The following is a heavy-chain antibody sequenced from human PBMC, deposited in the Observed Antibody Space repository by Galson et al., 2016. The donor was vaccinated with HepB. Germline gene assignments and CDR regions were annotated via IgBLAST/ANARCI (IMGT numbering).Heavy chain of an antibody. CDR2: IYSGGST. J-gene: IGHJ3*02. CDR1: GFTISNYV. V-gene: IGHV3-53*01. CDR3: AREAIAAAGTHDAFDI. D-gene: IGHD6-13*01. Sequence: SLRLSCAASGFTISNYVMTWVRQAPGMGLEWVSGIYSGGSTYYADAVKGRFTVSRDNPKNTVYLQMNSLRAEDTAVYYCAREAIAAAGTHDAFDIWGQGTMVTVCS.